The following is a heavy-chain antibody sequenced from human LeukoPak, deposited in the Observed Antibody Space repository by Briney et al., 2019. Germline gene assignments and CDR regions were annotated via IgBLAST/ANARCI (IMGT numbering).Heavy chain of an antibody. CDR3: ARSLKWNLVGFDY. CDR2: IHNSGDNT. V-gene: IGHV3-23*01. J-gene: IGHJ4*02. D-gene: IGHD1-1*01. CDR1: GFTLSSYA. Sequence: GRSLRLSCAASGFTLSSYAMTSVRQAPGTGLEWVSVIHNSGDNTFYAVSVKGRFTISRDNSKNTLYLPMSSLRGEDTAVYYCARSLKWNLVGFDYWGQGTLVTVSS.